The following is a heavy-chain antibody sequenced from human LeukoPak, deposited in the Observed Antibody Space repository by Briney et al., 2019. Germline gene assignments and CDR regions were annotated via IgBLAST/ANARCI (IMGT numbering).Heavy chain of an antibody. Sequence: SQTLSLTCAISGDSVSSNSAAWNWIRQSPSRGLEWLGRTYYRSKWYNDYAVSVKSRITINPDTSKNQFSLQLNSVTPEDTAVYYCVGEDCSGGSCYSGFDSWAQGTLVTVSS. CDR1: GDSVSSNSAA. D-gene: IGHD2-15*01. J-gene: IGHJ4*02. V-gene: IGHV6-1*01. CDR3: VGEDCSGGSCYSGFDS. CDR2: TYYRSKWYN.